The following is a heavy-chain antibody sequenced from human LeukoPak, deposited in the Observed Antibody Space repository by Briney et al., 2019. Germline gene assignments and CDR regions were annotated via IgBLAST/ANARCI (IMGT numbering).Heavy chain of an antibody. CDR2: IYSDGAT. D-gene: IGHD4-17*01. CDR3: ARAAYHRVTTDQITDAFDT. Sequence: GGSLRLSCTASGFTVSSFYMTWVRLAPGKGLECVSLIYSDGATYYADSVKGRFTISRSNAESTLFLQMNSLRVEDTAVYYCARAAYHRVTTDQITDAFDTWGRGTVVTVSS. J-gene: IGHJ3*02. V-gene: IGHV3-66*01. CDR1: GFTVSSFY.